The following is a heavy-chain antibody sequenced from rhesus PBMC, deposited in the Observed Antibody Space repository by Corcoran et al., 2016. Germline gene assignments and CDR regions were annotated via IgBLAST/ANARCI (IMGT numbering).Heavy chain of an antibody. V-gene: IGHV3-183*01. J-gene: IGHJ4*01. CDR2: ISSASSYI. Sequence: EVQLVESGGGLVQPGGSLRLSCAASGLTFGDYGMHWGRWAAGKGVGWVSSISSASSYIYYADFVKGRFTSARDNAKNSLSLQMSSLRAEDTAVYYCTRVLDYWGQGVLVTFSS. CDR3: TRVLDY. CDR1: GLTFGDYG.